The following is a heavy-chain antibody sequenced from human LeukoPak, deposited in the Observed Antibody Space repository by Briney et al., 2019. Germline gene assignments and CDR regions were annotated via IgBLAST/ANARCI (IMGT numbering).Heavy chain of an antibody. CDR2: IIPILGIA. D-gene: IGHD3-3*01. CDR1: VATFSSYT. Sequence: SVKVSCKASVATFSSYTISCVRQAPGHGLEWMGRIIPILGIANYAQKFPGRVTITADKSTSTAYMELSSLRSEDTAVYYCAYGGRFWSGYYIPPRPYMDVWGKGTTVTVSS. V-gene: IGHV1-69*02. CDR3: AYGGRFWSGYYIPPRPYMDV. J-gene: IGHJ6*03.